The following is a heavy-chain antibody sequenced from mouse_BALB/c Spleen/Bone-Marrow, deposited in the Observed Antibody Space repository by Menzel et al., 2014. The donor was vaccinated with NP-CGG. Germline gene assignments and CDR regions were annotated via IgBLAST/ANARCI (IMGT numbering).Heavy chain of an antibody. J-gene: IGHJ3*01. CDR2: IDPANGNT. CDR3: ASYYHGSSSFAY. Sequence: EVQLQESGAELVKPGASVKLSCTASGFNIKDTYMHWVKQRPEQGLEWIGRIDPANGNTKYDPKFQGKATITADTSSNTAYLRLSSLTAEDTTVYYCASYYHGSSSFAYWGQGTLVTVSA. V-gene: IGHV14-3*02. CDR1: GFNIKDTY. D-gene: IGHD1-1*01.